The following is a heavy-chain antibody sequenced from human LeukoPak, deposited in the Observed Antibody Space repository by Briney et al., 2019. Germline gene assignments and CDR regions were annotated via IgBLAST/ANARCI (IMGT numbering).Heavy chain of an antibody. CDR2: IYHSGST. Sequence: SETLSLTCAVSGYSISSGYYWGWMRPPPGKGREWIGSIYHSGSTYYNPSLKSRVTISVDTSKNQFSLKLSSVTAADTAVYYCARFELADAFDIWGQGTMVTVSS. V-gene: IGHV4-38-2*01. J-gene: IGHJ3*02. CDR1: GYSISSGYY. CDR3: ARFELADAFDI. D-gene: IGHD6-13*01.